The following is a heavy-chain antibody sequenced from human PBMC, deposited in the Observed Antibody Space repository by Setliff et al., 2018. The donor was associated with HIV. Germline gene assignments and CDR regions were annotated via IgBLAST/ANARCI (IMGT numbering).Heavy chain of an antibody. V-gene: IGHV4-39*01. CDR1: GGSITRTPYY. CDR2: IYHTGIT. Sequence: SETLSLTFTVSGGSITRTPYYWGWIRQPPGKGLEWIGSIYHTGITYDNPSLKSRVTISVDTSKNQISLRLSSVTAADTAVYYCARLSGGMVPNYWGQGTLVTVSS. CDR3: ARLSGGMVPNY. J-gene: IGHJ4*02. D-gene: IGHD3-10*01.